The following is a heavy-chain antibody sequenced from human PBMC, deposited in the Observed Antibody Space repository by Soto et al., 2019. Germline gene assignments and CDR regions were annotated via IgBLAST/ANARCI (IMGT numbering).Heavy chain of an antibody. Sequence: QVQLVESGGGVVQPGRSLRLSCAASGFTFSSYGMHWVRQAPGKGLEWVAVIWYDGSNKYYADSLKSRFTISRDNSKNTLYLQMNSLRAEDTAVYYCAREGDYYDSSGIDYWGQGTLVTVSS. CDR2: IWYDGSNK. D-gene: IGHD3-22*01. J-gene: IGHJ4*02. CDR3: AREGDYYDSSGIDY. V-gene: IGHV3-33*01. CDR1: GFTFSSYG.